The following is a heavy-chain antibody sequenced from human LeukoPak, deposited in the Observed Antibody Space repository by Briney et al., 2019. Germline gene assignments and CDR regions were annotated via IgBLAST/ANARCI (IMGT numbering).Heavy chain of an antibody. Sequence: GSLRLSCAASGFTFSSYEMIWVRQAPGKGLEWVSYTTNSGSTIQYTDSVKGRFTISRDNAKNSLYLQMNSLRAEDTAVYYCARDMIGTGYWGQGTLVTVSS. CDR1: GFTFSSYE. D-gene: IGHD2-8*02. CDR3: ARDMIGTGY. V-gene: IGHV3-48*03. J-gene: IGHJ4*02. CDR2: TTNSGSTI.